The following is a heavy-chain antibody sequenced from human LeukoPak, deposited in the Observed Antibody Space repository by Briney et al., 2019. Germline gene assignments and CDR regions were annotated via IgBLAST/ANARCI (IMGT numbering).Heavy chain of an antibody. J-gene: IGHJ6*03. V-gene: IGHV3-7*01. CDR1: GTTFSSYW. D-gene: IGHD3-10*01. CDR3: VSKGSGSYYYYYYYMDV. CDR2: LKQDGSEK. Sequence: GGSLRLSCAVSGTTFSSYWMSWVRQAQGKGLEWVTNLKQDGSEKYYVGSVKGRFTISRDNAKNSLYLQMNSLRAEDTAVYYCVSKGSGSYYYYYYYMDVWGKGTTVTASS.